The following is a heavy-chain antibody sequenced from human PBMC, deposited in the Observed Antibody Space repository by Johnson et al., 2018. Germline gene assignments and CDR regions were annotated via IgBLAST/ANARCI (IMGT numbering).Heavy chain of an antibody. CDR3: ARDAGTKGYYYVDV. CDR2: IKQDGSEK. J-gene: IGHJ6*03. V-gene: IGHV3-7*01. Sequence: VQLVESGGGLVQPGGSLRLSRAASGFTLSSYWMSWVRQAPGKGLEWVANIKQDGSEKYFVDSVKGPFTISRDNAKDSLYLEMDSLRVEDSAVYYCARDAGTKGYYYVDVWGKGTTVTVSS. CDR1: GFTLSSYW.